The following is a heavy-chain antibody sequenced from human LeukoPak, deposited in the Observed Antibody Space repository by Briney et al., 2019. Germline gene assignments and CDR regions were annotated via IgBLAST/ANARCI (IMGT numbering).Heavy chain of an antibody. CDR3: ARAPRTYYYDSSGYGDY. J-gene: IGHJ4*02. CDR1: GFTFISYS. V-gene: IGHV3-21*01. CDR2: ISSSSSYI. Sequence: GGSLRLSCAASGFTFISYSMNWVRQAPGKGLEWVSSISSSSSYIYYADSVKGRFTISRDNAKNSLYLQMNSLRAEDTAVYYCARAPRTYYYDSSGYGDYWGQGTLVTVSS. D-gene: IGHD3-22*01.